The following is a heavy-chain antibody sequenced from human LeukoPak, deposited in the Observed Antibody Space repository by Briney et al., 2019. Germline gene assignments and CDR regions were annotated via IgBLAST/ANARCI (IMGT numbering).Heavy chain of an antibody. CDR1: GGSISSYY. Sequence: PSETLSLTCTVSGGSISSYYWSWIRQPPGKGLEWIGYIYYSGSTNYNPSLKSRVTISVDTSKNQFSLKLSSVTAADTAVYYCARDDTVKDALDIWGQGTMVTVSS. V-gene: IGHV4-59*01. J-gene: IGHJ3*02. D-gene: IGHD4-17*01. CDR2: IYYSGST. CDR3: ARDDTVKDALDI.